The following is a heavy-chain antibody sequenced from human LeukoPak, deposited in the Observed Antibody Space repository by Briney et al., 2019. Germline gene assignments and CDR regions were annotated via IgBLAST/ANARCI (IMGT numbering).Heavy chain of an antibody. CDR3: ATYSYYYDSSGYYLPWFDP. V-gene: IGHV1-18*01. J-gene: IGHJ5*02. CDR2: ISAYNGNT. Sequence: ASVKVSCKASGYTFTSYGISWVRQAPGQGLEWMGWISAYNGNTNYAQKLQGRVTMTTDTSTSTAYMELSSLRSEDTAVYYCATYSYYYDSSGYYLPWFDPWGQGTLVAVSS. D-gene: IGHD3-22*01. CDR1: GYTFTSYG.